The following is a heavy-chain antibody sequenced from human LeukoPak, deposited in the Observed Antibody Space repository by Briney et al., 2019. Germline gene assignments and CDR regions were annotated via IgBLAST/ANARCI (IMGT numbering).Heavy chain of an antibody. D-gene: IGHD3-9*01. Sequence: GASVKVSCKASGGTFSSYAISWVRQAPGQGLEWMGRIIPIFGIANYAQKFQGRVTITADESTSTAYMELSGLRSEDTAVYYCARSDNFDWLLNGFNYWGQGTLVTVFS. V-gene: IGHV1-69*13. CDR3: ARSDNFDWLLNGFNY. CDR2: IIPIFGIA. CDR1: GGTFSSYA. J-gene: IGHJ4*02.